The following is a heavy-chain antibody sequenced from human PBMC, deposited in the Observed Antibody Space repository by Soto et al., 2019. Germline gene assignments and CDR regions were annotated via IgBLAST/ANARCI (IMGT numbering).Heavy chain of an antibody. CDR2: IKQDGSEK. J-gene: IGHJ1*01. D-gene: IGHD2-15*01. CDR3: ARGPYQCSGGSCQGVFQR. Sequence: GGSLRLSCAASGFTFSAYWMTWVRQAPGKGLEWVANIKQDGSEKYFVDSVKGRFTISRDNAKNSLYLQMNSLRAEDTAMYYCARGPYQCSGGSCQGVFQRWGQGTLVTVSS. V-gene: IGHV3-7*01. CDR1: GFTFSAYW.